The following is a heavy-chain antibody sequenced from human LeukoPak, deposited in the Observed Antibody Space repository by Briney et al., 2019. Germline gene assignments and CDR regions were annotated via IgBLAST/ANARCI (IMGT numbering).Heavy chain of an antibody. Sequence: PSETLSLTCTVAGASISNSGYTYWGWIRQPPGKGLEWIGSFYHNGYTYYNPSLKSRVTISADTSKSQFYLRVTSMTAADKALGYCVHSLPVNTAMVDYFDYWGQGTLVTVSS. V-gene: IGHV4-39*01. CDR1: GASISNSGYTY. D-gene: IGHD5-18*01. CDR3: VHSLPVNTAMVDYFDY. CDR2: FYHNGYT. J-gene: IGHJ4*02.